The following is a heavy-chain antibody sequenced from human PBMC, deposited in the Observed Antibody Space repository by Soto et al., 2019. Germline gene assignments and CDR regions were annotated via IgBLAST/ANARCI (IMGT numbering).Heavy chain of an antibody. J-gene: IGHJ6*03. CDR3: ATLAARQNYYYYYMDV. CDR1: GYTFTSYD. Sequence: ASVKVSCKASGYTFTSYDINWVRQATGQGLEWMGWMSPNSGNTGYAQKFQGRVTMTRNTSISTAYMELSSLRSEDTAVYYCATLAARQNYYYYYMDVWGKGTTVTVSS. V-gene: IGHV1-8*01. D-gene: IGHD6-6*01. CDR2: MSPNSGNT.